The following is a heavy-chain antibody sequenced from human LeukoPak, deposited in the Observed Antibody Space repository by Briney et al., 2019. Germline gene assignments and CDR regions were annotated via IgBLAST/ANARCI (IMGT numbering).Heavy chain of an antibody. CDR2: IYHSGST. Sequence: SETLSLTCTLSGRSITRGGYYWSWIRQHPGEGLEWIGHIYHSGSTYYNPSFKSRVTISVDTSKNQFSLNLTSVSAADTAAYYCARVPMGASNYYYMDVWGKGTTVTVSS. V-gene: IGHV4-31*03. CDR3: ARVPMGASNYYYMDV. D-gene: IGHD1-26*01. CDR1: GRSITRGGYY. J-gene: IGHJ6*03.